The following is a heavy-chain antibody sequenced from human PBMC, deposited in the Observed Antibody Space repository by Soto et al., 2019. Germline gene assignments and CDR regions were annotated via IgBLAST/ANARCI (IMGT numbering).Heavy chain of an antibody. V-gene: IGHV3-30-3*01. Sequence: GGSLRLSCAASGFTFSSYAMHWVRQAPGKGLEWVAVISYDGSNKYYADSVKGRFTISRDNSKNFLYLQMSGLRADDSAVYYCTRGAGFFYGVDVWGLGTTVTVSS. CDR3: TRGAGFFYGVDV. CDR2: ISYDGSNK. CDR1: GFTFSSYA. D-gene: IGHD3-10*01. J-gene: IGHJ6*02.